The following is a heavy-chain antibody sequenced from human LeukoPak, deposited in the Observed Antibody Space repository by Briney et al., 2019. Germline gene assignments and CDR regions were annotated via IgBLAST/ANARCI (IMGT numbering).Heavy chain of an antibody. V-gene: IGHV4-34*01. CDR3: ARGLKRAYYYDSSGYLVFDY. CDR2: INHSGST. D-gene: IGHD3-22*01. J-gene: IGHJ4*02. CDR1: GGSFSGYY. Sequence: WETLSLTCAVYGGSFSGYYWSWIRQPPGKGLEWIGEINHSGSTNYNPSLKSRVTISVDTSKNQFSLKLSSVTAADTAVYYCARGLKRAYYYDSSGYLVFDYWGQGTLVTVSS.